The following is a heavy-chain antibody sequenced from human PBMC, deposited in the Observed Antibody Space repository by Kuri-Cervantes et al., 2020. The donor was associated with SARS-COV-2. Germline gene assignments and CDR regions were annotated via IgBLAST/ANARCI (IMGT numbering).Heavy chain of an antibody. CDR2: IYPGDSDT. CDR3: ARLDPWGVTNYYYYYMDV. D-gene: IGHD4-11*01. CDR1: GYTFSTYW. J-gene: IGHJ6*03. V-gene: IGHV5-51*01. Sequence: GESLKISCRASGYTFSTYWIVWVRQMPGRGLEWMGIIYPGDSDTRYSPSFQGQDTISADKSISTAYLQWSSLKASDTAMYYCARLDPWGVTNYYYYYMDVWGKGTTVTVSS.